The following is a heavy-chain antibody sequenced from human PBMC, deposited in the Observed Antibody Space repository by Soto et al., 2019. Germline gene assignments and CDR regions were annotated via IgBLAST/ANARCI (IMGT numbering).Heavy chain of an antibody. J-gene: IGHJ4*02. Sequence: QVQLVESGGGVVQPGRSLRLSCAASGFTFSSYGMHWVRQAPGKGLEWVAVIWYDGSNKYYADSVKGRFTISRDNSKNSRYLQINSLRAEDMDVYYCARDKSSSCLVLLYYFDYWGQGTLVTVSS. CDR2: IWYDGSNK. D-gene: IGHD6-6*01. CDR1: GFTFSSYG. V-gene: IGHV3-33*01. CDR3: ARDKSSSCLVLLYYFDY.